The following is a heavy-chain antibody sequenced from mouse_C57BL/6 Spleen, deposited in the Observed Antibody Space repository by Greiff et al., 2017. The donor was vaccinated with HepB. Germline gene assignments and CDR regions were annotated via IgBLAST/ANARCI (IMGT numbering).Heavy chain of an antibody. CDR1: GYTFTSYW. D-gene: IGHD2-5*01. CDR2: IDPSDSYT. Sequence: QVQLKQPGAELVKPGASVKLSCKASGYTFTSYWMQWVKQRPGQGLEWIGEIDPSDSYTNYNQKFKGKATLTVDTSSSTAYMQLSSLTSEDSAVYYCARDSNYGYWGQGTTLTVSS. J-gene: IGHJ2*01. CDR3: ARDSNYGY. V-gene: IGHV1-50*01.